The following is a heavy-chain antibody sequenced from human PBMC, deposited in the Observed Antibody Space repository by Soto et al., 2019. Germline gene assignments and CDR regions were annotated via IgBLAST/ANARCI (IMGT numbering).Heavy chain of an antibody. CDR2: ISSSSSYI. CDR3: ARDLYSSSSFGLYYYYYGMDV. D-gene: IGHD6-6*01. CDR1: GFTFSSYS. Sequence: EVQLVESGGGLVKPGGSLRLSCAASGFTFSSYSMNWVRQAPGKGLEWVSSISSSSSYIYYADSVKGRFTISRDNAKNSLYLQMNSLRAEDTAVYYCARDLYSSSSFGLYYYYYGMDVWGQGTTVTVSS. V-gene: IGHV3-21*01. J-gene: IGHJ6*02.